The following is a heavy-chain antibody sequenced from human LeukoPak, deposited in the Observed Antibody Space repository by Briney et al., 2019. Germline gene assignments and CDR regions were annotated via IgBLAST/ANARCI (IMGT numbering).Heavy chain of an antibody. CDR3: ARSPSYSSSWYALDC. Sequence: GGSLRLSCVASGFTFSGYDMHWVRQATGKGLEWVSAIGTTGDAYYSDSVRGRFTISRENAKNSLDLQMNSLRAGDTAVYYCARSPSYSSSWYALDCWGQGTLVTVSS. D-gene: IGHD6-13*01. CDR2: IGTTGDA. V-gene: IGHV3-13*01. CDR1: GFTFSGYD. J-gene: IGHJ4*02.